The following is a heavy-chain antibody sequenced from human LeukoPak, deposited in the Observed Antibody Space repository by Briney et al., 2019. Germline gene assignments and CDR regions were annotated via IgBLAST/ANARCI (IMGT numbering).Heavy chain of an antibody. Sequence: SETLSLTCTVSGGSISSSSYYWGWLRQPPGKGLEWIGSIYYSGSTYYNPSLKNRVTISVDTSKNQFSLKLSSVTAADTAVYYCARSYDYVWGSYRGTFDYWGQGTLVTVSS. CDR1: GGSISSSSYY. J-gene: IGHJ4*02. CDR2: IYYSGST. CDR3: ARSYDYVWGSYRGTFDY. D-gene: IGHD3-16*02. V-gene: IGHV4-39*01.